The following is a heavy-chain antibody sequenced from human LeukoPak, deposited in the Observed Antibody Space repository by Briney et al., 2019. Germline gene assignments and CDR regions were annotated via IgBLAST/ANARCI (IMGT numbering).Heavy chain of an antibody. J-gene: IGHJ4*02. Sequence: SETLSLTCTVSGVSISSYYWSWIRQPPGKGLEWIGYIYYSGSTNYNPSLKSRVTISVDTSKNQFSLKLSSVTAADTAVYYCARGEGRDGYYYVDYWGQGTLVTVSS. D-gene: IGHD5-24*01. CDR1: GVSISSYY. CDR2: IYYSGST. V-gene: IGHV4-59*01. CDR3: ARGEGRDGYYYVDY.